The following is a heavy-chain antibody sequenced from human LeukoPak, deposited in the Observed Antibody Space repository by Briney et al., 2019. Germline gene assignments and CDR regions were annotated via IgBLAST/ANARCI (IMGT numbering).Heavy chain of an antibody. CDR2: ISGSGGST. D-gene: IGHD6-13*01. J-gene: IGHJ5*02. Sequence: GGSLRLSCAASGFTFSSYAMSWVRQAPGKGLEWVLAISGSGGSTYYADSVKGRFTISRDNSKNTLYLQMNSLRAEDTAVYYCAKDVSAGIAADGFDPWGQGTLVTVSS. CDR1: GFTFSSYA. V-gene: IGHV3-23*01. CDR3: AKDVSAGIAADGFDP.